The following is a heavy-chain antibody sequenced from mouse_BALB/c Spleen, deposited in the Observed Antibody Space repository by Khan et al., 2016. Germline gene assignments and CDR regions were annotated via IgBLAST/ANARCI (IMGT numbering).Heavy chain of an antibody. D-gene: IGHD1-2*01. V-gene: IGHV3-2*02. J-gene: IGHJ2*01. Sequence: EVKLEESGPGLVKPSQSLSLTCTVTGYSITSGYGWNWIRQFPGNKLEWMGYISYSGSTNYNPSLKSRLSITRDTSKNQFFLQLKSVTTEDTATYYCARTARIKYWGQGTTLTVSS. CDR1: GYSITSGYG. CDR3: ARTARIKY. CDR2: ISYSGST.